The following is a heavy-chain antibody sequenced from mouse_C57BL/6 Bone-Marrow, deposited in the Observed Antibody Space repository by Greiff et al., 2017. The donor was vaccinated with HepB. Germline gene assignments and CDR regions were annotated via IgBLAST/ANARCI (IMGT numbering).Heavy chain of an antibody. CDR2: IWRGGST. D-gene: IGHD1-1*01. V-gene: IGHV2-5*01. Sequence: QVQLQQSGPGLVQPSQSLSITCTVSGFSLTSYGVHWVRQSPGKGLEWLGVIWRGGSTDYNAAFMSRLSITKDNSNSQVFFKMNSLQADDTAIYYCASHYYGSSSYYAMDYWGQGTSVTVSS. CDR3: ASHYYGSSSYYAMDY. CDR1: GFSLTSYG. J-gene: IGHJ4*01.